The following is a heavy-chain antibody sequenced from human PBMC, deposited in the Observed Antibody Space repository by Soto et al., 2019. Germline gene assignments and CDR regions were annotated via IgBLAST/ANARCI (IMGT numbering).Heavy chain of an antibody. Sequence: QVQLVQSGAEVKKPGSSVKVSCKASGGTFSSYAISWVRQAPEQGLQWMEWIIPIFGTANYAQKFQGRVTITADESTSTAYRELSSLRSEDTAVYYCARVELVGGSYYGMDVWGQGTTVTVSS. CDR2: IIPIFGTA. D-gene: IGHD3-10*01. CDR1: GGTFSSYA. J-gene: IGHJ6*02. CDR3: ARVELVGGSYYGMDV. V-gene: IGHV1-69*01.